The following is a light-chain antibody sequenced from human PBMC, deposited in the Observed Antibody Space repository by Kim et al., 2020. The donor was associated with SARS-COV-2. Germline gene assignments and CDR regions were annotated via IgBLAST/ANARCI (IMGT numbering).Light chain of an antibody. V-gene: IGKV3-20*01. CDR2: PTS. J-gene: IGKJ5*01. CDR1: HSLTIMY. Sequence: SYVERAELFCRARHSLTIMYLAWYQQKPGQPPRLLLYPTSKRATGVPDRFSGSGSGTDFTLTITYLEPEDFAMYFCQHYDFSPVTFGQGTRLEIK. CDR3: QHYDFSPVT.